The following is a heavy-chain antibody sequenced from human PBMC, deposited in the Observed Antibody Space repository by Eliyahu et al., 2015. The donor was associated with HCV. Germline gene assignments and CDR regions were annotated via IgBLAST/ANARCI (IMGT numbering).Heavy chain of an antibody. CDR3: ARPGDFGYYYDSSGYFSLAFDI. D-gene: IGHD3-22*01. Sequence: EVQLVQSGAEVKKPGESLKISCKGXGYSFTSXWXGXXRQMPGKGLEWMGIIYPGDSDTRYSPSFQGQVTISADKSISTAYLQWSSLKASDTAMYYCARPGDFGYYYDSSGYFSLAFDIWGQGTMVTVSS. V-gene: IGHV5-51*01. J-gene: IGHJ3*02. CDR1: GYSFTSXW. CDR2: IYPGDSDT.